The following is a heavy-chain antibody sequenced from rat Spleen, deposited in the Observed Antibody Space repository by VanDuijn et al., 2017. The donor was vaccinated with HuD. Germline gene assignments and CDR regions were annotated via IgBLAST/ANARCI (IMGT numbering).Heavy chain of an antibody. Sequence: QVQLTESGPGLVQPSQTLSLTCTVSGFSLTGYSVYWVRQPSGKGLEWMGRMRYNGETTYNSVLKSRLSRSRDTSKSQVFLKMNSRQTEDTGTYYGARGEKTPDYWGQGVMVTVSS. CDR1: GFSLTGYS. J-gene: IGHJ2*01. V-gene: IGHV2-8*01. CDR2: MRYNGET. CDR3: ARGEKTPDY.